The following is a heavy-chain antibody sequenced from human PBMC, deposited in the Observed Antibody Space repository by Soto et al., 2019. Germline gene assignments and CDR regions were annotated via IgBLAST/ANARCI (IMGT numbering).Heavy chain of an antibody. V-gene: IGHV4-31*03. CDR3: ARDQGIGGRPYYYYGLDV. CDR2: IYYSGST. Sequence: TLSHTYTVSGGSISSGGYFWSWIRQHPGKGLEWIGNIYYSGSTYYNPSLKSRVTISVDTSKNQFSLKLNSVTAADTAVYYCARDQGIGGRPYYYYGLDVWGQATTVT. CDR1: GGSISSGGYF. J-gene: IGHJ6*02.